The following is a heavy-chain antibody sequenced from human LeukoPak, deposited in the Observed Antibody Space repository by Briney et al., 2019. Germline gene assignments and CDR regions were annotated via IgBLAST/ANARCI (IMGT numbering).Heavy chain of an antibody. CDR3: AKDGYGTSDY. CDR2: ISGGGDGT. J-gene: IGHJ4*02. D-gene: IGHD2-2*03. CDR1: GFTFHYYI. V-gene: IGHV3-23*01. Sequence: GGSLRLSCAASGFTFHYYIMNWVRRAPGKGLEWVSGISGGGDGTYYADSIKGRFTISRDNSKNTLFLQMNSLRAEDTAVYYCAKDGYGTSDYWGQGTLVTVSS.